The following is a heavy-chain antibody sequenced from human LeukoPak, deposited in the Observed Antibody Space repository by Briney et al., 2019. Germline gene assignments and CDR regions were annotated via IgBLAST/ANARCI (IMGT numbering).Heavy chain of an antibody. CDR1: GFTFSPYW. D-gene: IGHD1-14*01. Sequence: GGSLRLSCAASGFTFSPYWMTWVRQAPGKGLEWVASIKEDGCATFYVDSVKGRFSISRDNAKYSLYLQMNSLRAEDTAVYYCTKDSHRRSDYWGQGTLLTVSS. CDR3: TKDSHRRSDY. J-gene: IGHJ4*02. V-gene: IGHV3-7*01. CDR2: IKEDGCAT.